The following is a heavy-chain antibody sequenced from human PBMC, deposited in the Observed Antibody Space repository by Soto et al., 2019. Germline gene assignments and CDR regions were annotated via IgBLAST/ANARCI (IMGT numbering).Heavy chain of an antibody. CDR1: GGSISSGGYY. D-gene: IGHD3-10*01. CDR3: AGHSMGAFDY. V-gene: IGHV4-31*03. J-gene: IGHJ4*02. CDR2: IYYSGST. Sequence: TSETLSLTCTVSGGSISSGGYYWSWIRQHPGKGLEWIGYIYYSGSTYYNPSLKSRVTISVDTSKNQFSLKLSSVTAADTAVYYCAGHSMGAFDYGGQGTLVTVSS.